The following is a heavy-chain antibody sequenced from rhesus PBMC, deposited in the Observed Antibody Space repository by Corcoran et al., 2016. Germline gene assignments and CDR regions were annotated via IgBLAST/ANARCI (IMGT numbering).Heavy chain of an antibody. J-gene: IGHJ4*01. CDR1: GYTFTDYY. V-gene: IGHV1-111*02. D-gene: IGHD3-34*01. CDR2: VDPEDGEA. CDR3: AAAGGVWH. Sequence: EVQLVQSGAEIKKPGASVKISCKASGYTFTDYYLHWGRQAPGKGLEWMGRVDPEDGEAITGQQFQERITITADTAKDTAYRELSSLRAEDTAVYYCAAAGGVWHWGQGVLVTVSS.